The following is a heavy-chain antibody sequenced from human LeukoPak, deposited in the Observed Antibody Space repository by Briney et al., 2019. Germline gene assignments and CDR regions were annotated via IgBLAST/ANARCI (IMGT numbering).Heavy chain of an antibody. V-gene: IGHV3-9*01. J-gene: IGHJ3*01. CDR1: GFTFADFA. D-gene: IGHD6-13*01. CDR2: ISWNSGII. CDR3: AKDILSSSWGNYGFDF. Sequence: GGSLRLSCAASGFTFADFAMHWVRQAPGKGLEWVTGISWNSGIIGYGDSVKGRFTISRDNAKNSLYLQMNSLRVEDTALYYCAKDILSSSWGNYGFDFWGQGTMVSVSS.